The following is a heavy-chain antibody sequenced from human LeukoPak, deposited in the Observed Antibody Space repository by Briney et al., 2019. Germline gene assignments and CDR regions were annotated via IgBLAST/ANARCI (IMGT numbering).Heavy chain of an antibody. D-gene: IGHD2-15*01. Sequence: PSETLSLTCTVSGGSIVPYYWSWIRQPPGKGLEWVSGISGGADFTYYADSVKGRFTMSRDNSRNTVYLQMNSLRAEDTAVYYCARDRIRDYWGQGTLVTVSS. CDR2: ISGGADFT. V-gene: IGHV3-23*01. J-gene: IGHJ4*02. CDR3: ARDRIRDY. CDR1: GGSIVPYY.